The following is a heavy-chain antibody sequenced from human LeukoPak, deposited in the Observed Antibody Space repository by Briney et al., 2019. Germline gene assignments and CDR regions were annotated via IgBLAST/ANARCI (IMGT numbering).Heavy chain of an antibody. CDR3: ARDLIGYCSGGTCSDWFDP. D-gene: IGHD2-15*01. CDR2: INYSGRT. CDR1: GGSFSGYY. Sequence: SETLSLTCAVYGGSFSGYYWSWIRQPPVKGLQCIGEINYSGRTNYNPSLKSRVTISVDTSKNQFSLKLSSVTAADTAVYYCARDLIGYCSGGTCSDWFDPWGQGTLVTVSS. V-gene: IGHV4-34*01. J-gene: IGHJ5*02.